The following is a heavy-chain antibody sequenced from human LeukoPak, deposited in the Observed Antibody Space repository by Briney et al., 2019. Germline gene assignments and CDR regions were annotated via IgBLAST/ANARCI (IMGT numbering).Heavy chain of an antibody. D-gene: IGHD2-2*01. CDR2: IIPIFGTA. V-gene: IGHV1-69*05. J-gene: IGHJ4*02. Sequence: GASVKVSCKASGGTFSSYAISWVRQAPGQGLEWMGGIIPIFGTANYAQKFQGRVTITTDESTSTAYMELSSLRSDDTAVYYCARGSTSLRRTTLSPLGYWGQGTLVTVSS. CDR3: ARGSTSLRRTTLSPLGY. CDR1: GGTFSSYA.